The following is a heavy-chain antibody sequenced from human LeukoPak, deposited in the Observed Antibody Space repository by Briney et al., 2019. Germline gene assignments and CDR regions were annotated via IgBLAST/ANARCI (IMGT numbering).Heavy chain of an antibody. CDR3: ARPRVDLYFDY. J-gene: IGHJ4*02. CDR2: INPSGGST. CDR1: GYTFTSYY. V-gene: IGHV1-46*01. Sequence: GASVKVSCKASGYTFTSYYMHWVRQAPGQGLEWMGIINPSGGSTSYAQKFQGRVTMTRDMSTSTDYMELSSLRSDDTAVYYCARPRVDLYFDYWGQGTLVTVSS. D-gene: IGHD2-15*01.